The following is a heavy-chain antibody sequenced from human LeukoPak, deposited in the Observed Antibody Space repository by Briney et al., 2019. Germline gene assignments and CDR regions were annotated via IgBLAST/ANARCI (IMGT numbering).Heavy chain of an antibody. J-gene: IGHJ4*02. CDR1: GGTFSSYA. V-gene: IGHV1-69*13. CDR3: ARTSDYYDSSGYLEGYFDY. Sequence: SVKVSCKASGGTFSSYAISWVRQAPGQGLEWMGGIIPIFGTANYAQKFQGRVTITADESTSTAYMELSSLRSEDTAVYYCARTSDYYDSSGYLEGYFDYWGQGTLVTVSA. D-gene: IGHD3-22*01. CDR2: IIPIFGTA.